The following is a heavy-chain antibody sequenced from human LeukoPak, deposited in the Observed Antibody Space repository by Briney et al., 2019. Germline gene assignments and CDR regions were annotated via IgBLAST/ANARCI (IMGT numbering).Heavy chain of an antibody. Sequence: SETLSLTCTVSGGSISSSNFYWGWIRQPPGKGLEWIGSIYYSGSTYYNPSLKSRVTISVDTSKNQFSLKLSSVTAADTAVYYCARAMRYDYVWGSYRYWWFDPWGQGTLVTVSS. J-gene: IGHJ5*02. CDR1: GGSISSSNFY. CDR2: IYYSGST. V-gene: IGHV4-39*07. CDR3: ARAMRYDYVWGSYRYWWFDP. D-gene: IGHD3-16*02.